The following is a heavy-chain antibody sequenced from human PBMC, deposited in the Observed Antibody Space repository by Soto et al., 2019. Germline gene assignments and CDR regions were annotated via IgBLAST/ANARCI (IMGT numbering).Heavy chain of an antibody. Sequence: QLQLQESGPGLVKPSETLSLTCTVSGGSINSNTYSWAWIRQPPEKGLEWIGTIYYSGSTYYNPSLKGRVTISVDTSKNEFSLKLSSVTAADTAVFYCARRGLGNFFDYWGQGALVTVSS. V-gene: IGHV4-39*01. CDR2: IYYSGST. CDR1: GGSINSNTYS. J-gene: IGHJ4*02. CDR3: ARRGLGNFFDY. D-gene: IGHD6-19*01.